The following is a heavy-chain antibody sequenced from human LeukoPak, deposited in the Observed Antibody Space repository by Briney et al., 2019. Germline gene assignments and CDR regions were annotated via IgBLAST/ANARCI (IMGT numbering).Heavy chain of an antibody. Sequence: GGSLRLSCAASGFTFSSYAMHWVRQAPGQGLEYVSGVSSNGGSIYYAKSVKGRLTISRDNPKKTLYPQMGSLRGEDMAVYYCAKSDGLHPSYGMDVWGQGTTVTVSS. CDR2: VSSNGGSI. J-gene: IGHJ6*02. CDR3: AKSDGLHPSYGMDV. D-gene: IGHD5-24*01. V-gene: IGHV3-64*01. CDR1: GFTFSSYA.